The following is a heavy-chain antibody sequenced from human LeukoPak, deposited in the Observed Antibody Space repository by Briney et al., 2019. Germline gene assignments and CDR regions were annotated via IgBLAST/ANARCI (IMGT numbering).Heavy chain of an antibody. J-gene: IGHJ4*02. Sequence: KSSGTLSLTCAVSGGSISSGGYSWSWIRQPPGKGLEWIGYIYHSGSTYYNPSLKSRVTISVDRSKNQFSLKLSSVTAADTAVYYCARVVVITSQVDYWGQGTLVTVSS. CDR1: GGSISSGGYS. V-gene: IGHV4-30-2*01. D-gene: IGHD3-22*01. CDR3: ARVVVITSQVDY. CDR2: IYHSGST.